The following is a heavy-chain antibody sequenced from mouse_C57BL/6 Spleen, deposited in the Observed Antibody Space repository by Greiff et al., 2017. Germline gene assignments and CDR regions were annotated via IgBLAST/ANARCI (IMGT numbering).Heavy chain of an antibody. V-gene: IGHV5-4*01. CDR2: ISDGGSYT. Sequence: EVQLQESGGGLVKPGGSLKLSCAASGFTFSSYAMSWVRQTTEKRLEWVATISDGGSYTYYPDNVKGRLTISRDNAKNNLYLQMSHLKSEDTAMYYGAREGYYGSPWFAYWGQGTLVTVSA. J-gene: IGHJ3*01. D-gene: IGHD1-1*01. CDR1: GFTFSSYA. CDR3: AREGYYGSPWFAY.